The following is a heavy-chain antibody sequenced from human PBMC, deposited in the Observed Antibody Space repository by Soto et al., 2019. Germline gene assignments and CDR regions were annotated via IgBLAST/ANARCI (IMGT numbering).Heavy chain of an antibody. CDR2: IYYTGST. J-gene: IGHJ4*01. V-gene: IGHV4-39*01. CDR1: GGSVSSTRYY. CDR3: ARQPNEYSSSWFHFDY. D-gene: IGHD6-13*01. Sequence: QLQLQESGPGLVKPSETLSLTCTVSGGSVSSTRYYWDWIRQPPGKGLEWIGNIYYTGSTYYSPSLKSRVTISVDTSKNQFSLKLSSVTAADTAVYYCARQPNEYSSSWFHFDYWGHGTLVTVSS.